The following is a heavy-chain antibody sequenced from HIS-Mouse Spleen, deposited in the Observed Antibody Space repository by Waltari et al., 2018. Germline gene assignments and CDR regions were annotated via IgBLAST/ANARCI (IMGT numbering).Heavy chain of an antibody. Sequence: EVQLVESGGGLVQPGGSLRLSCAASGFTFSSYWMHWVRQAPGRGLVWVSRIQWDGSRTRYADAVKGRFTISRDNAKNTLYLQRNSLRAEDTAVYYCARDLELDAFDIWGQGTMVTVSS. CDR2: IQWDGSRT. CDR3: ARDLELDAFDI. CDR1: GFTFSSYW. J-gene: IGHJ3*02. D-gene: IGHD1-1*01. V-gene: IGHV3-74*01.